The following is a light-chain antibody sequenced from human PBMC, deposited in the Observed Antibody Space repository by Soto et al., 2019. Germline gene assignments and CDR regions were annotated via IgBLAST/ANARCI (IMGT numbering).Light chain of an antibody. V-gene: IGKV3-20*01. Sequence: EIVLTQSPGTLSLSPGERATLSCRASQTVSESLAWYQQKPGQAPRLLMYGASSRATGIPDRFSGSGSGTDFTLTISRLEPEGFAVYYCHQYSTSPRTFGQGTK. CDR3: HQYSTSPRT. J-gene: IGKJ1*01. CDR2: GAS. CDR1: QTVSES.